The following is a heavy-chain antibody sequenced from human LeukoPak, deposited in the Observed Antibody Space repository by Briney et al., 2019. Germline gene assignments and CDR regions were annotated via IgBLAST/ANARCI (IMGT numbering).Heavy chain of an antibody. CDR3: AREPGVNMYYFDY. Sequence: ASVKLSCKASGYTFTSYYMHWVRQAPGQGLEWMGIIDPSGGSTSYAQKFQGRVTVTRDTSTSTVYMELSSLRSEDTAVYYCAREPGVNMYYFDYWGQGTLVTVSS. CDR1: GYTFTSYY. J-gene: IGHJ4*02. V-gene: IGHV1-46*01. D-gene: IGHD1/OR15-1a*01. CDR2: IDPSGGST.